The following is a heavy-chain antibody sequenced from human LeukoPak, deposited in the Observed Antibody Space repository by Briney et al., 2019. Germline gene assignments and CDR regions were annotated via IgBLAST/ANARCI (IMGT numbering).Heavy chain of an antibody. CDR1: GFAFSKYA. CDR3: AKGVYYGDTHYMDV. V-gene: IGHV3-23*01. Sequence: SGGSLRLSCAASGFAFSKYAMGWVRQAPGKGLEWVSSISASGGSPFYADSVDGRFTISRDTANHTLYLHVNSLRTEDTAVYYCAKGVYYGDTHYMDVWGKGTTVTVSS. CDR2: ISASGGSP. J-gene: IGHJ6*03. D-gene: IGHD3-3*01.